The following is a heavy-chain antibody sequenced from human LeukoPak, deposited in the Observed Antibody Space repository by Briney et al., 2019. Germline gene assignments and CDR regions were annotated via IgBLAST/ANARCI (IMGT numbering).Heavy chain of an antibody. D-gene: IGHD4-17*01. CDR1: GYPFSNYD. CDR2: INPHSGKT. CDR3: ARLSSHYGDYKVDP. Sequence: GASVKVSCKSSGYPFSNYDISWVRQATGQGLEWMGWINPHSGKTGYAQKFQGRVTMTTDTSASTAYMELSSLRSEDTAVYYCARLSSHYGDYKVDPWGQGTLVTVSS. J-gene: IGHJ5*02. V-gene: IGHV1-8*01.